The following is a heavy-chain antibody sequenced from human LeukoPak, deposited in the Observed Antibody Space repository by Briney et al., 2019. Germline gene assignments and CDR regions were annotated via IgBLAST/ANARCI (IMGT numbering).Heavy chain of an antibody. V-gene: IGHV4-39*01. J-gene: IGHJ4*02. Sequence: NPSETLSLTCTVSGGSISRSIYYWGWIRQPPGKGLEWIGSIYYSGSTYYNPSLKSRVTISIDTSKNQFSLNLNSVTATDTAVYYCARWASISREPGGFFDHWGQGTLVTVSS. CDR3: ARWASISREPGGFFDH. CDR1: GGSISRSIYY. CDR2: IYYSGST. D-gene: IGHD1-14*01.